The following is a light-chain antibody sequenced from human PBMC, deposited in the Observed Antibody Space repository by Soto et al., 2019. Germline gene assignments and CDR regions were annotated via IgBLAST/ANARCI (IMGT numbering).Light chain of an antibody. Sequence: EIVMTQSPSTLSLSPGGRATLSCRASQSISDTLAWYQQKPGQAPRLLIHGASTRATGFPARFSGSGPGTDFTLTISRLEPEDFAVYYCQHYGSAPRTFGQGTKVDIK. CDR2: GAS. CDR3: QHYGSAPRT. CDR1: QSISDT. V-gene: IGKV3-20*01. J-gene: IGKJ1*01.